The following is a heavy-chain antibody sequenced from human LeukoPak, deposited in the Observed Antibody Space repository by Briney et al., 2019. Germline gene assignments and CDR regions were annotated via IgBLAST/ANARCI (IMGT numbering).Heavy chain of an antibody. Sequence: KPSETPSLTCTVSGGSISSSSYYWGWIRQPPGKGLEWIGSIYYSGSTYYNPSLKSRVTISVDTSKNQFSLKLSSVTAADTAVYYCARSTGYYWYFDLWGRGTLVTVSS. J-gene: IGHJ2*01. CDR3: ARSTGYYWYFDL. CDR2: IYYSGST. V-gene: IGHV4-39*01. CDR1: GGSISSSSYY. D-gene: IGHD3-22*01.